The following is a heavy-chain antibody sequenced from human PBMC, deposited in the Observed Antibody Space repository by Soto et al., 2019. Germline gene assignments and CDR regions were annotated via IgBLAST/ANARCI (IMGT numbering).Heavy chain of an antibody. CDR3: ARGECSSNYCFTRWALDI. CDR2: IHHSGRT. D-gene: IGHD2-2*01. CDR1: GWSFSGYY. Sequence: PSETLSLNCTVYGWSFSGYYWTWIRQTPGKGLEWIGEIHHSGRTNYNPSLKSRVSISADTSKTQFSLNLTSVTAADTAVYYCARGECSSNYCFTRWALDIWGQGTVVTVSS. J-gene: IGHJ3*02. V-gene: IGHV4-34*01.